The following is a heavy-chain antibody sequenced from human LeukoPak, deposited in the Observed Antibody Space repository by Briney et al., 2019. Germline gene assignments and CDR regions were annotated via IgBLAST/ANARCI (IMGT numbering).Heavy chain of an antibody. CDR1: GFTFSTYT. Sequence: GGSLRLSCAASGFTFSTYTMNWVRQAPGKGLEWVSSISSSSYIAYSDSVKGRFTISRDNAKNSLYLQMNSLRAEDTAVFYCARGQWPDSWGQGTLLIVSS. D-gene: IGHD6-19*01. CDR3: ARGQWPDS. V-gene: IGHV3-21*01. CDR2: ISSSSYI. J-gene: IGHJ4*02.